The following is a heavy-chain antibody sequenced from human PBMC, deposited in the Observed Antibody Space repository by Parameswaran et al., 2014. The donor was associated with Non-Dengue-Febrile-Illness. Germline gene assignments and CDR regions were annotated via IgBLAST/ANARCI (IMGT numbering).Heavy chain of an antibody. V-gene: IGHV1-2*02. D-gene: IGHD4-17*01. CDR2: INPNSGGT. Sequence: WVRQAPGQGLEWMGWINPNSGGTNYAQKFQGRVTMTRDTSISTAYMELSRLRSDDTAVYYCARDSYGDDGDYYFDYWGQGTLVTVSS. CDR3: ARDSYGDDGDYYFDY. J-gene: IGHJ4*02.